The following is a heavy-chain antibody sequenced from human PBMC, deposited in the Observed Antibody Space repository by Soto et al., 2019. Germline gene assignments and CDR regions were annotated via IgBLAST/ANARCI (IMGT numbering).Heavy chain of an antibody. V-gene: IGHV4-31*03. J-gene: IGHJ3*02. CDR2: IYYSGST. D-gene: IGHD2-8*01. Sequence: SETLSLTCTVAGGSISSGGYYWSWIRQHPGKGLEWIGYIYYSGSTYYNPSLKSRVTISVDTSKNQFSLKLSSVTAADTAVYYCARGYCTNGVCPGGAFDIWGQGTMLTVSS. CDR1: GGSISSGGYY. CDR3: ARGYCTNGVCPGGAFDI.